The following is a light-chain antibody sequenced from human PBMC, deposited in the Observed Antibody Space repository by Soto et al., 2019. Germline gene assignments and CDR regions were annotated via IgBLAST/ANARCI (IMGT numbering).Light chain of an antibody. V-gene: IGLV1-44*01. CDR3: ATWDDSLNCPV. J-gene: IGLJ2*01. CDR1: SSNIGSNT. CDR2: NNN. Sequence: QSVLTQAPSASGTPGQRVAISCSGSSSNIGSNTVNWYQHLPGTAPKLLIYNNNQRPSGVPDRFSGSKSATSASLAISGLQSEDESVYYCATWDDSLNCPVFGGGTKLTVL.